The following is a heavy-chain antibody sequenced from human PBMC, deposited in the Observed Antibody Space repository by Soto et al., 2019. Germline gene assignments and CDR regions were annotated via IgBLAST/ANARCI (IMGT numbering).Heavy chain of an antibody. CDR1: GFTFSNYW. CDR3: VRFSILVSGRGRGAFFDS. J-gene: IGHJ4*02. D-gene: IGHD6-19*01. CDR2: IKEDGSEK. Sequence: EVQLVESGGGLVQPGGSLRLSCAASGFTFSNYWMSWVRQVPGKGRAWVSNIKEDGSEKYYVDSVKGRFTISRDNAKNSVHLQMNSLRDEDTAVYYCVRFSILVSGRGRGAFFDSWGQGTPVTVSS. V-gene: IGHV3-7*03.